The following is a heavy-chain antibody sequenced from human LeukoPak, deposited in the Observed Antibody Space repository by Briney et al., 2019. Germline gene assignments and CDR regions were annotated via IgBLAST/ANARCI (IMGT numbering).Heavy chain of an antibody. Sequence: ASVKVSCKASGYTFTSYDINWVRQATGQGLEWMGWMNPNSGNTGYAQKFQGRVTITRNTSISTAYMELSSLRSEDTAVYYCARADCSSTSCLNAFDIWGQGTMVTVSS. CDR3: ARADCSSTSCLNAFDI. J-gene: IGHJ3*02. D-gene: IGHD2-2*01. V-gene: IGHV1-8*03. CDR1: GYTFTSYD. CDR2: MNPNSGNT.